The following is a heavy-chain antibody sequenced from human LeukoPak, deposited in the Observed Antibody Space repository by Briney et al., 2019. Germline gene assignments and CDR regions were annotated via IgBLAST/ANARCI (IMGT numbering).Heavy chain of an antibody. D-gene: IGHD4-17*01. CDR1: GGSMNNHH. CDR3: ARLGYGDYDIDY. V-gene: IGHV4-59*08. CDR2: IYDSGST. J-gene: IGHJ4*02. Sequence: PSETLSLTCTVSGGSMNNHHWSWIRQPPGKGLEWIGYIYDSGSTNYNPPLKSRVTISVDTSKNQFSLKLSSVTAADTAVYYCARLGYGDYDIDYWGQGTLVTVSS.